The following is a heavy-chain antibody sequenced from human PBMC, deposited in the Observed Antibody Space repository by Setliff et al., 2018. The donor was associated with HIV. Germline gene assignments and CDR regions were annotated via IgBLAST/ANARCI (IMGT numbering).Heavy chain of an antibody. J-gene: IGHJ3*02. Sequence: ASVKVSCKASGYTFISNGISWVRQAPGQGPEWMGWISVDNGDTNYAQKVQGRVSMTTDTSTSTAYMELRSLRFDDTAVYYCTRTSSIRPDAFDIWGQGTMVTVSS. D-gene: IGHD6-13*01. V-gene: IGHV1-18*04. CDR2: ISVDNGDT. CDR1: GYTFISNG. CDR3: TRTSSIRPDAFDI.